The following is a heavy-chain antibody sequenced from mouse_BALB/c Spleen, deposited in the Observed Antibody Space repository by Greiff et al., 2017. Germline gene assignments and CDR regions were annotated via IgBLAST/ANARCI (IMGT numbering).Heavy chain of an antibody. CDR2: ISSGSSTI. V-gene: IGHV5-17*02. CDR1: GFTFSSFG. Sequence: DVKLVESGGGLVQPGGSRKLSCAASGFTFSSFGMHWVRQAPEKGLEWVAYISSGSSTIYYADTVKGRFTISRDNPKNTLFLQMTSLRSEDTAMYYCARSDYDDDYAMDYWGQGTSVTVSS. CDR3: ARSDYDDDYAMDY. D-gene: IGHD2-4*01. J-gene: IGHJ4*01.